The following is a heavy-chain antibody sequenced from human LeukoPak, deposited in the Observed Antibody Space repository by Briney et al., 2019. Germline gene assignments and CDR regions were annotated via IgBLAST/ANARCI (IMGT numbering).Heavy chain of an antibody. CDR2: ISSSSSYI. D-gene: IGHD2-15*01. J-gene: IGHJ4*02. V-gene: IGHV3-21*01. Sequence: GGSLRLSCAASGFTFSSYSMNWVRQAPGKGLEWVSSISSSSSYIYYADSVKGRFTISRDNAKNSLYLQMNSLRAEDTAVYYCARDIPGCSGGSCYDYWGQGTLVTVSS. CDR1: GFTFSSYS. CDR3: ARDIPGCSGGSCYDY.